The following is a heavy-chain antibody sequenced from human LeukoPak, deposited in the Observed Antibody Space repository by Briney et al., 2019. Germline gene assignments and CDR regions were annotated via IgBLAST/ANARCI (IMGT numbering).Heavy chain of an antibody. CDR2: ISSSSSYI. CDR1: GFTFSSYS. V-gene: IGHV3-21*01. D-gene: IGHD3-3*01. CDR3: AREAIFGVVREYYFDL. Sequence: KPGGSLRLSCAASGFTFSSYSMNWVRQAPGKGLEWVSSISSSSSYIYYAGSVKGRFTISRDNAKNSLYLQMNSLRAEDTAVYYCAREAIFGVVREYYFDLWGQGTLATVS. J-gene: IGHJ4*02.